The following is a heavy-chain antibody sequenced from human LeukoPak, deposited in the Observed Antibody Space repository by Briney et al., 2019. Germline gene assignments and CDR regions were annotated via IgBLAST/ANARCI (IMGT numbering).Heavy chain of an antibody. CDR1: GYTFTGYH. D-gene: IGHD2-2*01. CDR2: INPNSGDT. J-gene: IGHJ4*02. Sequence: RASVKVSCKASGYTFTGYHMHWVRQAPGQGLEWMGRINPNSGDTNYAQKFQGRVTMTGDTSISTAYMELSRLRSDDTAVFYRARDYCSSTSCLFDYWGQGTLVTVSS. V-gene: IGHV1-2*06. CDR3: ARDYCSSTSCLFDY.